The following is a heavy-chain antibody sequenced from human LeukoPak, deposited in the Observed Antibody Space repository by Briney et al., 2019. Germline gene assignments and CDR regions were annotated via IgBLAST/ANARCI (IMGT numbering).Heavy chain of an antibody. CDR2: IRYDGSNK. Sequence: GGSLRPSCAASGFTFSSYGMHWVRQAPGKGLEWVAFIRYDGSNKYYADSVKGRFTISRDNSKNTLYLQMNSLRAEDTAVYYCARVLWFGELGPFDYWGQGTLVTVSS. CDR3: ARVLWFGELGPFDY. CDR1: GFTFSSYG. V-gene: IGHV3-30*02. D-gene: IGHD3-10*01. J-gene: IGHJ4*02.